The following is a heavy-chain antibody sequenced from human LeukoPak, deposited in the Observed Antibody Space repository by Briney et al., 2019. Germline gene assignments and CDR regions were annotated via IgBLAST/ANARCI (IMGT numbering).Heavy chain of an antibody. CDR2: IYHSGST. J-gene: IGHJ4*02. CDR1: GYSISSGYY. D-gene: IGHD5-12*01. V-gene: IGHV4-38-2*02. CDR3: ARDKSGATTFDY. Sequence: PSETLSLTCTVSGYSISSGYYWGWIRQPPGKGLEWIGSIYHSGSTYYSPSLKSRVTISVDTSKNQFSLKLSSVTAADTAVYYCARDKSGATTFDYWGQGTLVTVSS.